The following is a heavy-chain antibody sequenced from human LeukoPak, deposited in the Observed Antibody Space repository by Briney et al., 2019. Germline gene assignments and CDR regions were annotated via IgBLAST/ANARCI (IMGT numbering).Heavy chain of an antibody. CDR3: AGRYFDWLYALGGWFDP. CDR1: GESFRGYY. D-gene: IGHD3-9*01. J-gene: IGHJ5*02. CDR2: INHSGST. V-gene: IGHV4-34*01. Sequence: SETLSLTCAVYGESFRGYYWSWIRQPPGKGLEWIGEINHSGSTNYNPSLKSRVTISVDTSKNQFSLKLSSVTAADTAVYYCAGRYFDWLYALGGWFDPWGQGTLVTVSS.